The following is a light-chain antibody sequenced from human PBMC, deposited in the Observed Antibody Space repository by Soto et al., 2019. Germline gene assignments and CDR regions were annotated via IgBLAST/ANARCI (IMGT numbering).Light chain of an antibody. CDR1: SSNIGKNT. CDR2: TDN. V-gene: IGLV1-44*01. J-gene: IGLJ1*01. CDR3: AAWDDRLNGHV. Sequence: QSALTQPPSASGTPGQRVIISCSGSSSNIGKNTVNWYKQLPGAAPKLLIYTDNQRPSGVPDRFSGSKSGTSASLAISGLQSEDEADYYCAAWDDRLNGHVFGIGTKLTVL.